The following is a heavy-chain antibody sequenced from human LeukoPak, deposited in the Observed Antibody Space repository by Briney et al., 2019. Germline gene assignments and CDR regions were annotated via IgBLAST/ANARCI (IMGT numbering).Heavy chain of an antibody. J-gene: IGHJ6*02. D-gene: IGHD3-10*01. CDR3: ARALWSGPVYYGMDV. CDR2: ISSTSSYI. V-gene: IGHV3-21*06. Sequence: NPRGSLRLSCAASGFTFSNYNFYWVRQAPGKGLEWVSSISSTSSYIYYADSVKGRFTISRDNAKNSLYLQMNSLRAEDTAVYYCARALWSGPVYYGMDVWGQGTTVTVSS. CDR1: GFTFSNYN.